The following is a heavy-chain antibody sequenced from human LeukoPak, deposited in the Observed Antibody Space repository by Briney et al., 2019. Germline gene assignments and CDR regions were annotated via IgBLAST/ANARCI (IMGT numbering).Heavy chain of an antibody. CDR3: ARRGLSGGSRGRAFDI. D-gene: IGHD2-15*01. Sequence: PSETLSLTCTVSGGSISRNSDYWGWIRQPPGKGLEWIGSIYYGGSTYYNPSLKSRVTISVDTSKNQFSLKLSSVTVADTGVYYCARRGLSGGSRGRAFDIWGQGTMVTVSS. CDR1: GGSISRNSDY. V-gene: IGHV4-39*07. J-gene: IGHJ3*02. CDR2: IYYGGST.